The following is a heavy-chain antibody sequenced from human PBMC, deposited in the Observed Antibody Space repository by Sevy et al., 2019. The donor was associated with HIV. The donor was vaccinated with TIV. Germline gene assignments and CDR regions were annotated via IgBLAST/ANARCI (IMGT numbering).Heavy chain of an antibody. CDR2: ISGSSSYI. Sequence: GGSLRLSCAPSGLTFSSYTMSWVRQAPGRGLEWVSSISGSSSYIYYADSVKDRFTISRDNAKNSVYLQMNSLGAEDTAVYYCATGWVVTKNWGQGTLVTVSS. J-gene: IGHJ4*02. CDR3: ATGWVVTKN. CDR1: GLTFSSYT. D-gene: IGHD6-19*01. V-gene: IGHV3-21*01.